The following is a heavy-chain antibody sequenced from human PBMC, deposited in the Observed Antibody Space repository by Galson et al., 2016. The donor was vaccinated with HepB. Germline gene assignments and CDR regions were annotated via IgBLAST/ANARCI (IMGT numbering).Heavy chain of an antibody. V-gene: IGHV3-30-3*01. Sequence: SLRLSCAASGFTFRNYAMHWVRQAPGKGLEWVAVISYDGNKKYYADSAKGRFTISRDNSKNTLYLQMDNRRAEDTAVYYCARRHEYCPPVGCSVDYWGQGTLVSVSS. CDR2: ISYDGNKK. J-gene: IGHJ4*02. CDR1: GFTFRNYA. D-gene: IGHD2/OR15-2a*01. CDR3: ARRHEYCPPVGCSVDY.